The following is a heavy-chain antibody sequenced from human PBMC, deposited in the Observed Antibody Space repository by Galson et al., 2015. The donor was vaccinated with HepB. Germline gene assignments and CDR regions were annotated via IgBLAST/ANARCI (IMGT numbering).Heavy chain of an antibody. V-gene: IGHV3-11*01. CDR2: ISNSGSTI. J-gene: IGHJ3*01. CDR1: GFSFSDYY. D-gene: IGHD1-26*01. Sequence: SLRLSCAASGFSFSDYYMTWICQAPGQGLEWVSYISNSGSTIYYGDSVKGRFTISRDNAKKSMYLQMNSLRVKDTAMYYCAREGQVNTWENTLDTFDVWGQGTMVTVAS. CDR3: AREGQVNTWENTLDTFDV.